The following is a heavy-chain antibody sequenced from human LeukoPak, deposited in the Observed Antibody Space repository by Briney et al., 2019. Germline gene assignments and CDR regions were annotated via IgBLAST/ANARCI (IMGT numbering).Heavy chain of an antibody. J-gene: IGHJ4*02. Sequence: SETLSLTCTVSGGSISSGDYYWSWIRQPPGKGLEWIGYIYYSGSTYYNPSLKSRVTISVDTSKNQFSLKLSSVTAADTAVYYCAREGPLEGATTNYFDYWGQETLVTVSS. CDR3: AREGPLEGATTNYFDY. CDR2: IYYSGST. V-gene: IGHV4-30-4*01. D-gene: IGHD5-12*01. CDR1: GGSISSGDYY.